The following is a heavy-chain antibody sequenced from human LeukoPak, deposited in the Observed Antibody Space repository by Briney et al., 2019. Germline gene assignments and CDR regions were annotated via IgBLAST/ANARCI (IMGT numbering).Heavy chain of an antibody. Sequence: GGSLRLSCAASGFTFSAFYVSWIRQAPGKGLEWVSYISSSSSYTNYADSVKGRFTISRDNAKNSLYLQMNSLRAEDTAVYYCARMYFDAMYAWGHGETDTVSS. CDR2: ISSSSSYT. CDR3: ARMYFDAMYA. V-gene: IGHV3-11*03. J-gene: IGHJ6*02. CDR1: GFTFSAFY. D-gene: IGHD3-9*01.